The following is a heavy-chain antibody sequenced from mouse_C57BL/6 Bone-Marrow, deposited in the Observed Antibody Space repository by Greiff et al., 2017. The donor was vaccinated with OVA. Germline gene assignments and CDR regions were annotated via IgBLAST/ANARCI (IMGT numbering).Heavy chain of an antibody. CDR3: TRSFYDGSSSWFAD. J-gene: IGHJ3*01. D-gene: IGHD1-1*01. V-gene: IGHV1-5*01. Sequence: EVKLLESGTVLVRPGASVKMSCKTSGYTFTSYWMHWVKQRPGQGLEWIGAIYPGNSDTSYNQKFKGKAKLTAVTSASTAYMELSSLTNEDSAVDDGTRSFYDGSSSWFADWGQGTLVTVSA. CDR2: IYPGNSDT. CDR1: GYTFTSYW.